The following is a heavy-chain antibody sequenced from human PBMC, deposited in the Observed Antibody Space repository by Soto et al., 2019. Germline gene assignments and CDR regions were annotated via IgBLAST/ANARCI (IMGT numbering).Heavy chain of an antibody. D-gene: IGHD2-21*01. J-gene: IGHJ2*01. Sequence: QVKLQESGPGLVKPSGTLSLTCAVSGVSISSSTWWNWVRQPPGKGLEWIGEIYQTGSTDYNPSLKSRVTISLDNSKNQVSLKLSSVTAADTAVYYCARGGGDSFSYYFDLWGRGTLVTVSS. CDR2: IYQTGST. CDR3: ARGGGDSFSYYFDL. V-gene: IGHV4-4*02. CDR1: GVSISSSTW.